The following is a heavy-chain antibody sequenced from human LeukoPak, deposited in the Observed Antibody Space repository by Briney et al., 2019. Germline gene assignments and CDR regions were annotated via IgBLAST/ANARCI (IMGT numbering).Heavy chain of an antibody. CDR3: ARGPPTDYYDSSGFYYVFDY. Sequence: SETLSLTCAVYGGSFSGYYWSWIRQPPGKGLEWIGEINHSGSTNYNPSLKCRVTISVDTSKNQFSLKLSSVTAADTAVYFCARGPPTDYYDSSGFYYVFDYWGQGTLVTVSS. CDR1: GGSFSGYY. V-gene: IGHV4-34*01. CDR2: INHSGST. J-gene: IGHJ4*02. D-gene: IGHD3-22*01.